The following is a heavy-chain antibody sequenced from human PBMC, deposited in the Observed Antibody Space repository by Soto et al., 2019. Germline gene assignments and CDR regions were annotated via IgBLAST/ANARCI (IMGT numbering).Heavy chain of an antibody. D-gene: IGHD2-21*02. CDR1: GFSLSTSGVA. Sequence: QITLKKSGPTLVKPTQTLTLTCTFSGFSLSTSGVAVGWIRQPPGKALEWLALIYWDDDKRYSPSMKGRSTITRDTSKNQVVLIMTNMDPEDTATYYCAHRLTATAFDIWGQGTMVTVSS. J-gene: IGHJ3*02. V-gene: IGHV2-5*02. CDR3: AHRLTATAFDI. CDR2: IYWDDDK.